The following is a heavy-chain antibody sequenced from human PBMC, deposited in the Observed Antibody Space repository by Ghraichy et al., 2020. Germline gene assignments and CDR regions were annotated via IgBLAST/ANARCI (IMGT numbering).Heavy chain of an antibody. D-gene: IGHD3-22*01. CDR3: ARVGDNYYDSSGYYYYSERRWSLAFDI. Sequence: SVKVSCKASGGTFSSYAISWVRQAPGQGLEWMGGIIPIFGTANYAQKFQGRVTITADESTSTDYMELSSLRSEDTAVYYCARVGDNYYDSSGYYYYSERRWSLAFDIWGQGTMVTVSS. CDR2: IIPIFGTA. V-gene: IGHV1-69*13. CDR1: GGTFSSYA. J-gene: IGHJ3*02.